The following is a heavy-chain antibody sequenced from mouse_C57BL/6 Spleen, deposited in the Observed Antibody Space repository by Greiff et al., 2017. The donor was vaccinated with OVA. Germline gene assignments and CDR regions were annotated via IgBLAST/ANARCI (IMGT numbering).Heavy chain of an antibody. CDR1: GYTFTDYN. Sequence: VQLQQSGPELVKPGASVKIPCKASGYTFTDYNMDWVKQSHGKSLEWIGDINPNNGGTIYNQKFKGKATLTVDKSSSTAYMELRSLTSEDTAVYYCARRYGSSYVWFAYWGQGTLVTVSA. J-gene: IGHJ3*01. CDR3: ARRYGSSYVWFAY. D-gene: IGHD1-1*01. V-gene: IGHV1-18*01. CDR2: INPNNGGT.